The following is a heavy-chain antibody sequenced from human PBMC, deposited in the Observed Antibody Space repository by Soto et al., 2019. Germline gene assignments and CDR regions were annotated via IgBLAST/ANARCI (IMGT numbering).Heavy chain of an antibody. CDR3: ASGPEGYPFDI. J-gene: IGHJ3*02. CDR2: INTNGGIT. CDR1: GFTFSRYA. Sequence: EVQLVESGGGLVQPGGSLRLSCAASGFTFSRYAMHWVRQAPGKGLEYVSAINTNGGITSYANSVKGRFTISKDNSKNKLYLQIGSLRAEDMAVYYCASGPEGYPFDIWGKGKMFTFSS. V-gene: IGHV3-64*01. D-gene: IGHD6-13*01.